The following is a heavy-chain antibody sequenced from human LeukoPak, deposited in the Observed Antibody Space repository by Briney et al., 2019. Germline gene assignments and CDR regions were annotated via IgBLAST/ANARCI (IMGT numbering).Heavy chain of an antibody. Sequence: GGSLRLSCAASGFTVSSNYMSWVRQAPGKGLEWVSVIYSGGSTYYADSVKGRITISRDNSKNTLYLEMNSLRAEDTAVYYCARGWGSSVYASAFDVWGQGTMVTISS. J-gene: IGHJ3*01. D-gene: IGHD3-22*01. CDR3: ARGWGSSVYASAFDV. V-gene: IGHV3-53*01. CDR1: GFTVSSNY. CDR2: IYSGGST.